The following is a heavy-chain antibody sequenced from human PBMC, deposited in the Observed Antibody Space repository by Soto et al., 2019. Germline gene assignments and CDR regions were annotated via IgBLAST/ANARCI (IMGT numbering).Heavy chain of an antibody. Sequence: QVQLQQWGAGLLKPSETLSLTCAVYGGSFSGYYWRWIRQPPGKGLGWIGEINHGGSTNYNPSLKSRVTMSVDTSRNQFSLKLSSMTAADTAVYYCAGDLHDGDYGAARYWGQGTLVAVSS. J-gene: IGHJ4*02. D-gene: IGHD4-17*01. CDR2: INHGGST. CDR3: AGDLHDGDYGAARY. CDR1: GGSFSGYY. V-gene: IGHV4-34*01.